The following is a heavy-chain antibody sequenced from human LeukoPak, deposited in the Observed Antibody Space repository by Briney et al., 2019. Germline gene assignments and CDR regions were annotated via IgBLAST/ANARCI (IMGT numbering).Heavy chain of an antibody. CDR1: GFMFSSYW. CDR2: IKEDGSEK. CDR3: ARDRRLDY. Sequence: GGSLRLSCAASGFMFSSYWMSWVRQAPGKGLEWVANIKEDGSEKYYVDSVKGRFTISRDNAKNSLYLQMNSLRAEDTAVYYCARDRRLDYWGQGTLVTVSS. V-gene: IGHV3-7*01. D-gene: IGHD6-6*01. J-gene: IGHJ4*02.